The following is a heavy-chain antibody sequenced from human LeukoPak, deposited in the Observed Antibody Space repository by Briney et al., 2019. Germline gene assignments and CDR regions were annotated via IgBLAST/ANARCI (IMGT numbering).Heavy chain of an antibody. J-gene: IGHJ4*02. Sequence: QSGGSLRLSCAASGFTFSSYWMHWVRQAPGKGLVWVSRINTDGRTTIYADSVKGRFTTSRDNAKITLYLQMNSLRDEDTAVYYCARDWYSGSQGYWGQGTLVTVS. CDR1: GFTFSSYW. V-gene: IGHV3-74*01. CDR2: INTDGRTT. CDR3: ARDWYSGSQGY. D-gene: IGHD1-26*01.